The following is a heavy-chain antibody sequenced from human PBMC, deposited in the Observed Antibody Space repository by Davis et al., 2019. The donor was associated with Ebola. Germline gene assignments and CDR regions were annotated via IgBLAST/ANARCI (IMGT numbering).Heavy chain of an antibody. V-gene: IGHV4-34*01. CDR3: ARTGYFGSGDY. CDR1: GGSFSGYY. J-gene: IGHJ4*02. Sequence: MPGGSLRLSCAVYGGSFSGYYWSWIRQPPGKGLEWIGEINHSGSTNCNPSLKSRVTISVYTSKNQFSLNLNSVTAADTAVYYCARTGYFGSGDYWGQGNLVTVSS. D-gene: IGHD3-10*01. CDR2: INHSGST.